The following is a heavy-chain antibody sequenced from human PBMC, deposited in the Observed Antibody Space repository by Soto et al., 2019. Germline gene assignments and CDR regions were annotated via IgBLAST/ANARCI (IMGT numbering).Heavy chain of an antibody. CDR2: INGSEGST. Sequence: GASVKVSCKASGYTFTSYGISWVRQAPGQGLEWMGVINGSEGSTNYAQKFQGRVTMTTDTSTSTVYMELSSLRSEDTAVYYCARLLAPYCGGDCYSGFDYWGQGTQVTVSS. CDR3: ARLLAPYCGGDCYSGFDY. V-gene: IGHV1-18*01. D-gene: IGHD2-21*01. CDR1: GYTFTSYG. J-gene: IGHJ4*02.